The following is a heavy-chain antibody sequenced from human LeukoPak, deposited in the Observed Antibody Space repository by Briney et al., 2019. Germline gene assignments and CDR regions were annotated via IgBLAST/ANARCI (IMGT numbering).Heavy chain of an antibody. CDR3: ASQATVTGRY. D-gene: IGHD4-11*01. V-gene: IGHV3-30-3*01. Sequence: PGRSLRLSCAASRFTFSNYAMHWVRQAPGKGLEWVAVISYDGSNKYYADSVKGRFTISRDNAKNTLYLQMNSLRAEDTAAYYCASQATVTGRYWGQGTLVTVSS. CDR1: RFTFSNYA. CDR2: ISYDGSNK. J-gene: IGHJ4*02.